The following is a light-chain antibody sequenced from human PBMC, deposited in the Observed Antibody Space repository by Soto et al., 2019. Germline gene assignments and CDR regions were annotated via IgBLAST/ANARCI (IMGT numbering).Light chain of an antibody. CDR3: QHYGTSAL. Sequence: EIVLTQSPGTLSLSPRERATLSCRASQSVSDMYLAWYQHKPGQAPRLLIYASNRATGIPDRFSGSGSGTDFTLTINRLEPEDFAVYYCQHYGTSALFGPGTKVEIK. CDR1: QSVSDMY. V-gene: IGKV3-20*01. CDR2: AS. J-gene: IGKJ3*01.